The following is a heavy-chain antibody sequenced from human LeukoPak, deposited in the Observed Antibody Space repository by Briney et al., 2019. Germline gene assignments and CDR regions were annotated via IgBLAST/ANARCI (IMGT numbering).Heavy chain of an antibody. D-gene: IGHD3-10*01. CDR3: ATETITMIRGEPFHY. V-gene: IGHV4-34*01. Sequence: SETLSPTCAVYGGSFSGYYWSWIRQPPGKGLEWTGEINHSGSTNYNPSLKSRVTISVDTSKNQFSLKLSSVTAADTAFYYCATETITMIRGEPFHYWGPGTLVTVSS. CDR2: INHSGST. CDR1: GGSFSGYY. J-gene: IGHJ4*02.